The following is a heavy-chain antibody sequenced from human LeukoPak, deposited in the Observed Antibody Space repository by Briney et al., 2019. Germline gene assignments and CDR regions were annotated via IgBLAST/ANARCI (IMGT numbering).Heavy chain of an antibody. Sequence: GRSLRLSCTASGFTFGVYSMSWVRQAPGKGLEWVGFIRSKAYGGTTEYAASVKGRFTVSRDDSKSIAYLQMNSLITEDTAVYYCMVEMARGVYWGQGTLVTVSS. CDR3: MVEMARGVY. J-gene: IGHJ4*02. CDR1: GFTFGVYS. D-gene: IGHD5-24*01. V-gene: IGHV3-49*04. CDR2: IRSKAYGGTT.